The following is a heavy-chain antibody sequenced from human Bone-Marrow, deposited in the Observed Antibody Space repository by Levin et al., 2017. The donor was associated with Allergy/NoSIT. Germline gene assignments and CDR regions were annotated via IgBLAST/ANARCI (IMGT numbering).Heavy chain of an antibody. D-gene: IGHD3-10*01. J-gene: IGHJ4*02. V-gene: IGHV3-11*03. CDR3: ARMHLGRGVIIPSYFDY. CDR1: GFTFSDYY. CDR2: ISSSSSYT. Sequence: GGSLRLSCAASGFTFSDYYMSWIRQAPGKGLEWVSYISSSSSYTNYADSVKGRFTISRDNAKNSLYLQMNSLRAEDTAVYYCARMHLGRGVIIPSYFDYWGQGTLVTVSS.